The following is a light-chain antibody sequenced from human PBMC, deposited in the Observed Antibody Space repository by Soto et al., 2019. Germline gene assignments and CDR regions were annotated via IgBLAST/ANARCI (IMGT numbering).Light chain of an antibody. V-gene: IGKV3-20*01. J-gene: IGKJ3*01. CDR1: QSVSSNY. CDR3: QQDGSSPFT. CDR2: GAS. Sequence: EIVLTQSPGTLSLSPGERATLSCRASQSVSSNYLTWYQQKPGQAPRLLIYGASSRATGIPDRFSGSGSGADFTLTISRLEPEDFAVYYWQQDGSSPFTFGPGTKVDIK.